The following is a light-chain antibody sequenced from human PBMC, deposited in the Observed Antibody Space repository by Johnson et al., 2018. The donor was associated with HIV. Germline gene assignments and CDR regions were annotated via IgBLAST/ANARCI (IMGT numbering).Light chain of an antibody. J-gene: IGLJ1*01. Sequence: QSVLTQPPSVSVAPGQKVTISCSGSSSNIGNNYISWYQQLPGTAPKLLIYETTKRPSGIPDRFSGSRSGTSATLGITGLQTGDEADYYCATCDNSLRVFGTGTKVTVL. V-gene: IGLV1-51*02. CDR3: ATCDNSLRV. CDR1: SSNIGNNY. CDR2: ETT.